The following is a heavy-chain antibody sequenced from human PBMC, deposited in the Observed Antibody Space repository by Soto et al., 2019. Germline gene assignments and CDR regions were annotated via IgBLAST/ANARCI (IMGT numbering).Heavy chain of an antibody. CDR2: ISYDGSNK. CDR3: AKDRSAARITMIVVVTHPNGMDV. Sequence: PGGSLRLSCAASGFTFSSYGMHWVRQAPGKGLEWVAVISYDGSNKYYADSVKGRFTISRDNSKNTLYLQMNSLRAEDTAVYYCAKDRSAARITMIVVVTHPNGMDVWGQGTTVTVSS. CDR1: GFTFSSYG. D-gene: IGHD3-22*01. V-gene: IGHV3-30*18. J-gene: IGHJ6*02.